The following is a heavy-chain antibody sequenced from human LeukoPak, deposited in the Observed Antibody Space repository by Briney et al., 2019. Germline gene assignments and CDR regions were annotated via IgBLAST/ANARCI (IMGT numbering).Heavy chain of an antibody. Sequence: PSETLSLTCAVSGYSISSGYYWGWIRQPPGKGLEWIGNIYYSGSTYYNPSLESRVTISVDTSKNQFSLKLSSVTTTDTAVYYCARRAELGSFFDYWGQGTLVTVSS. V-gene: IGHV4-38-2*01. D-gene: IGHD7-27*01. CDR2: IYYSGST. CDR3: ARRAELGSFFDY. J-gene: IGHJ4*02. CDR1: GYSISSGYY.